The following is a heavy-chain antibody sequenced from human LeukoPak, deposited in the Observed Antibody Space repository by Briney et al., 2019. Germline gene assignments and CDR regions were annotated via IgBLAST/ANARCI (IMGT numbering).Heavy chain of an antibody. D-gene: IGHD3-22*01. CDR2: INPNSGGT. CDR3: ARDRTHHSDSYYYRD. Sequence: ASVKVSCKASEYTFTGYYMHWVRQAPGQGLEWMGWINPNSGGTNYAQKFQGRVTMTRDTSISTAYMELSRLRSDDTAIYYCARDRTHHSDSYYYRDWGQGTLVTVPT. V-gene: IGHV1-2*02. CDR1: EYTFTGYY. J-gene: IGHJ4*02.